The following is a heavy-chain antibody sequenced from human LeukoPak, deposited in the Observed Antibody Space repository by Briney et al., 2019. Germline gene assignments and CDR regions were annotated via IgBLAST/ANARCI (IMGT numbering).Heavy chain of an antibody. D-gene: IGHD3-10*01. Sequence: GGSLRLSCAASGFTFSSYAMSWVRQAPGMGLEWVSASSGGGGSTYNADSVKGRFTISRDNSKNMLYLQMNSLRAEDTAVYYCAKDSHRAYGSGSYYTYYFDYWGQGTLVTVSS. CDR1: GFTFSSYA. J-gene: IGHJ4*02. V-gene: IGHV3-23*01. CDR3: AKDSHRAYGSGSYYTYYFDY. CDR2: SSGGGGST.